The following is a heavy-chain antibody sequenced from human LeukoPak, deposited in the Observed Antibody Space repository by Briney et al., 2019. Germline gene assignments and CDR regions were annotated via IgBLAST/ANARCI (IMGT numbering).Heavy chain of an antibody. CDR2: INHSGST. J-gene: IGHJ4*02. CDR1: GGSFSGYY. CDR3: ASGGQEVLTGYYVDY. Sequence: PSETLSLTCAVYGGSFSGYYWSWIRQPPGKGLEWIGEINHSGSTNYIPSLKSRVTISVDTSKNQFSLRLTSVTAADTAVYYCASGGQEVLTGYYVDYWGQGTLVTVSS. V-gene: IGHV4-34*01. D-gene: IGHD3-9*01.